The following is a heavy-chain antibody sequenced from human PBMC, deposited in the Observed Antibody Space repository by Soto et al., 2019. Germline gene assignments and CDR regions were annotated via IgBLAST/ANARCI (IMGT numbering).Heavy chain of an antibody. CDR3: ARLRVYCSSTSCYGSSRYYYYYMDV. CDR2: INHSGST. D-gene: IGHD2-2*01. CDR1: GGYFSGYY. J-gene: IGHJ6*03. Sequence: SETLSLTCAVYGGYFSGYYWSWIHQPPGKGLEWIGEINHSGSTNYNPSLKSRVTISVDTSKNQFSLKLSSVTAADTAVYYCARLRVYCSSTSCYGSSRYYYYYMDVWGKGTTVTVSS. V-gene: IGHV4-34*01.